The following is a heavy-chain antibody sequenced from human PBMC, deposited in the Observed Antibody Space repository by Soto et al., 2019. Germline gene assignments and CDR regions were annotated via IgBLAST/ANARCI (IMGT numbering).Heavy chain of an antibody. J-gene: IGHJ4*02. CDR2: IYYIFST. V-gene: IGHV4-59*08. CDR1: GGSISSYY. CDR3: ATQQRGTDPYFDY. D-gene: IGHD1-1*01. Sequence: SETLSLTCTVSGGSISSYYWIWIRQPPVNGLEFIGYIYYIFSTNYNPSLKSRFTISLYTSKNHFSLKLISFTAADTAVYFCATQQRGTDPYFDYWGQGTLVTVSX.